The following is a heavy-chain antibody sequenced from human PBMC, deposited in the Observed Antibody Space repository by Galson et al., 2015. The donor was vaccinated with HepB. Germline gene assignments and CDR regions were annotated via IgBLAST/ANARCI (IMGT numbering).Heavy chain of an antibody. J-gene: IGHJ4*02. CDR2: IIPIFGTA. CDR1: GGTFSSYA. Sequence: SCKASGGTFSSYAISWVRQAPGQGLEWMGGIIPIFGTANYAQKFQGRVTITADESTSTAYMELSSLRSEDTAVYYCASDYDSSVPGGYWGQGTLVTVSS. V-gene: IGHV1-69*01. D-gene: IGHD3-22*01. CDR3: ASDYDSSVPGGY.